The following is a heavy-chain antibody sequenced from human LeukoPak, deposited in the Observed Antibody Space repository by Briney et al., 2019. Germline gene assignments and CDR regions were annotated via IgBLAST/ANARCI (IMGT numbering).Heavy chain of an antibody. V-gene: IGHV4-4*07. J-gene: IGHJ6*03. CDR1: GGSISSYY. CDR3: ARHPHRIAAAGTRYYYYYMDV. D-gene: IGHD6-13*01. Sequence: SETLSLTCTVSGGSISSYYWSWIRQPAGKGLEWIGRIYTSGSTNYNPSLKSRVTMSVDTSKNQFSLKLSSVTAADTAVYYCARHPHRIAAAGTRYYYYYMDVWGKGTTVTVSS. CDR2: IYTSGST.